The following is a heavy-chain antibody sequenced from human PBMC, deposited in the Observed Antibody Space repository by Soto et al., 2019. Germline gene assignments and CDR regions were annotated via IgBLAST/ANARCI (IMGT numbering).Heavy chain of an antibody. D-gene: IGHD2-15*01. V-gene: IGHV1-2*02. J-gene: IGHJ4*02. CDR3: TTHTRVVAAITN. CDR2: INPNSGGT. Sequence: ASVKVSCKASGYTFTGYYMHWVRQAPGQGLEWMGWINPNSGGTKYAQKFQGRVTMTRDTSITTAYMELSSLRSDDTAVYYCTTHTRVVAAITNWGQGTLVTVSS. CDR1: GYTFTGYY.